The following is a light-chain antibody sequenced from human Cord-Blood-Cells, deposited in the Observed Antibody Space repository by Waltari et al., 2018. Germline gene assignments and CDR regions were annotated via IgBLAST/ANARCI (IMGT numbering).Light chain of an antibody. CDR3: QQGNSFPRT. Sequence: DIQIPQSPSSLSESVGARAPTTCRAGRGISIWLAWYQQKTGKAPKFLIYAASSLQSGVPSRFSGSGSGTDFTLTISSLQPEDFATYYCQQGNSFPRTFGQGTKVEIK. CDR2: AAS. V-gene: IGKV1-12*01. J-gene: IGKJ1*01. CDR1: RGISIW.